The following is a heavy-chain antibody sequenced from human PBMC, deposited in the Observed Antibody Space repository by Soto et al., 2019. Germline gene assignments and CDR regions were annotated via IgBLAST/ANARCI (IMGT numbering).Heavy chain of an antibody. CDR2: IYYSGST. J-gene: IGHJ6*02. CDR3: ARDTTVGDSYGYYYYYYGMDV. D-gene: IGHD5-18*01. Sequence: KASETLSLTCTVSGGSISSYYWSWIRQPPGKGLEWIGYIYYSGSTNYNPSLKSRVTISVDTSKNQFSLKLSSVTAADTAVYYCARDTTVGDSYGYYYYYYGMDVWGQGTTVTVSS. V-gene: IGHV4-59*01. CDR1: GGSISSYY.